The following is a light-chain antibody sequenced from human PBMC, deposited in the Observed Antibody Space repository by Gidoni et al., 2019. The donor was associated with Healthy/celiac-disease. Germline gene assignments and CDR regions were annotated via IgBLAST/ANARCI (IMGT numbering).Light chain of an antibody. CDR1: QSVSSN. Sequence: EIVMTQSPATLSVSPGERATLSCRASQSVSSNLAWYQQKPGQAPRLLIYGASTRATGIPARFSGSGSGTEFTLTISSLRSEDFAVYYCQQYNNWPRTFGQETKVEIK. J-gene: IGKJ1*01. CDR2: GAS. V-gene: IGKV3-15*01. CDR3: QQYNNWPRT.